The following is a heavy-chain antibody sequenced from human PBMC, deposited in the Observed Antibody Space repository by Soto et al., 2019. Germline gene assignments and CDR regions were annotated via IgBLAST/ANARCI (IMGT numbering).Heavy chain of an antibody. CDR1: GFTFSNAW. D-gene: IGHD3-3*01. CDR3: TTVLARKYYDFWSGPFLTMDV. CDR2: IKSKTDGGTT. Sequence: GGSLRLSCAASGFTFSNAWMSWVRQAPGKGLEWVGRIKSKTDGGTTDYAAPVKGRFTISRDDSKNTLYLQMNSLKTEDTAVYYCTTVLARKYYDFWSGPFLTMDVWGKGTTVTVSS. V-gene: IGHV3-15*01. J-gene: IGHJ6*04.